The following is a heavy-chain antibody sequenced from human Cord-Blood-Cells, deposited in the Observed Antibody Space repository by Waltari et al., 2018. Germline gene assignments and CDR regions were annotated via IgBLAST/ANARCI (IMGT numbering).Heavy chain of an antibody. CDR2: IRYVGINK. CDR3: AKEDGSYYDY. Sequence: QVQLVESGGGVVQPGGSLRLSCAASGFTFSSYGMHWVRQAPGKGLGLLSVIRYVGINKYYADSVKGRFTISRDNSKNTLYLQMNSLRAEDTAVYYCAKEDGSYYDYWGQGTLVTVSS. V-gene: IGHV3-30*02. CDR1: GFTFSSYG. D-gene: IGHD1-26*01. J-gene: IGHJ4*02.